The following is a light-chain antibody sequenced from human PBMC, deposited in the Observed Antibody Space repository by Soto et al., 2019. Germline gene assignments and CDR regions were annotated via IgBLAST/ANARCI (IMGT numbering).Light chain of an antibody. J-gene: IGKJ1*01. CDR1: QSVGRS. CDR3: QQFYKGWT. Sequence: DIPMTQSPSTLSASVGDRVTITCRASQSVGRSLAWYQQQRGEAPKLLIYGVSTLESGVPSRFSGFGSGTEFTLSISSLQPGDFGTYYCQQFYKGWTFGQGTRV. CDR2: GVS. V-gene: IGKV1-5*01.